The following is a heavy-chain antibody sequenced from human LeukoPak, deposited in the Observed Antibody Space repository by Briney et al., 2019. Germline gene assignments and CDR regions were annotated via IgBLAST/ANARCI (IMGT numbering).Heavy chain of an antibody. Sequence: PGGSLRLSCAASGFSFSSYSMNWVRQAPGKGLEWVSTISSGTGSYIYYADSVRGRFTISRDNAKNSLYLQMNSLRAEDTAVYYCARCSGVFGSSGYWGQGTPVTVSS. CDR1: GFSFSSYS. V-gene: IGHV3-21*01. D-gene: IGHD6-6*01. CDR2: ISSGTGSYI. J-gene: IGHJ4*02. CDR3: ARCSGVFGSSGY.